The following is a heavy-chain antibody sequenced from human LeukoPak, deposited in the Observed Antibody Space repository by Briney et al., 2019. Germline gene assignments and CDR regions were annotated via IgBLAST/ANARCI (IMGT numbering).Heavy chain of an antibody. CDR2: INHSGST. D-gene: IGHD6-13*01. V-gene: IGHV4-34*01. Sequence: PSETLSLTCAVYGGSFSGYYWSWIRQPPGKVLEWIGEINHSGSTNYNPSLKSRVTISVDTSKKQFSLKLSSVTAADTAVYYCARVSSSWYQDWYFDLWGRGTLVTVSS. CDR1: GGSFSGYY. J-gene: IGHJ2*01. CDR3: ARVSSSWYQDWYFDL.